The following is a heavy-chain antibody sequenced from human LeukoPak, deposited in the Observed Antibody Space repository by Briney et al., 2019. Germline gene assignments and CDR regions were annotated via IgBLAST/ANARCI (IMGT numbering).Heavy chain of an antibody. V-gene: IGHV3-33*01. Sequence: GRSLRLSCAASGFTFSSYGMHWVRQAPGKGLEWVAVIWYDGSNKYYADSVKGRFAISRDNSKNTLYLQMNSLRTEDTAVYYCARTVNTAMVGPGDYWGQGTLVIVSS. CDR1: GFTFSSYG. CDR2: IWYDGSNK. J-gene: IGHJ4*02. D-gene: IGHD5-18*01. CDR3: ARTVNTAMVGPGDY.